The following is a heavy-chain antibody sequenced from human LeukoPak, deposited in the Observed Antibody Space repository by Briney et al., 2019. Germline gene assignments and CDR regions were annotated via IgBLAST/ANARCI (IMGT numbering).Heavy chain of an antibody. J-gene: IGHJ4*02. V-gene: IGHV4-34*01. CDR1: GGSFSGYY. CDR3: ASRSMYYYGSGSYYIN. D-gene: IGHD3-10*01. CDR2: INHSGST. Sequence: SETLSLTCAVYGGSFSGYYWSWIRQPPGKGLEWIGEINHSGSTNYNPSLKSRVTISVDTSKNQFSLKLSSVTAADTAVYYCASRSMYYYGSGSYYINWGQGTLVTVSS.